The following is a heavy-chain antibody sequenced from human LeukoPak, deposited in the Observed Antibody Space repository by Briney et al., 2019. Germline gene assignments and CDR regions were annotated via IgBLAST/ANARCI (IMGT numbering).Heavy chain of an antibody. D-gene: IGHD3-22*01. J-gene: IGHJ2*01. Sequence: PSATLSLTCTASGGSISGYYWSWIRQPPGQGLEWIGYIRYSGTTNYNPSLKSRANISVDTAKIQFSLNLISVTAEDRAIYYCERAASGGYFHTYYF. CDR1: GGSISGYY. CDR2: IRYSGTT. CDR3: ERAASGGYFHTYYF. V-gene: IGHV4-59*01.